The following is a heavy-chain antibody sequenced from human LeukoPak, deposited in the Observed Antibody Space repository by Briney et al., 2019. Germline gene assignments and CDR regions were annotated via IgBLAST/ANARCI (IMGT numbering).Heavy chain of an antibody. J-gene: IGHJ4*02. CDR1: GFTFGDYA. CDR3: TRDQTPYY. V-gene: IGHV3-49*04. CDR2: IASETYGGTA. Sequence: PGGSLRLSCTASGFTFGDYAMTWVRQAPGKGLEWVGFIASETYGGTAEYAAFVKGRFTISRDDSKSTAYLQMNSLKTEDTAVYYCTRDQTPYYWGQGTLVTVSS.